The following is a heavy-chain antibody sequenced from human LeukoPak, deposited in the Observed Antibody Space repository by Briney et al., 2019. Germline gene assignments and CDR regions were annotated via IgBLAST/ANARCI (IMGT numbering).Heavy chain of an antibody. V-gene: IGHV4-59*08. CDR1: AGSISSYY. Sequence: SETLSLTCTVSAGSISSYYWSWIRQPPGKGLVCIGYVYYSGSTNYNPSLKSRVTISVDTSKNQFSLKLSSVTAADTAVYYCARLSDSDSNGYYWGFEYWGQGTLVTVSS. CDR3: ARLSDSDSNGYYWGFEY. CDR2: VYYSGST. D-gene: IGHD3-22*01. J-gene: IGHJ4*02.